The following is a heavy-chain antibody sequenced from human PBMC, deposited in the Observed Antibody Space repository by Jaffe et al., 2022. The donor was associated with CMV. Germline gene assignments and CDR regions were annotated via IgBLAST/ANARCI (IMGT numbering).Heavy chain of an antibody. CDR1: GDSVSSNSAA. J-gene: IGHJ2*01. V-gene: IGHV6-1*01. CDR2: TYYMSKWYN. CDR3: ARTRLGVDADWFFDL. D-gene: IGHD2-15*01. Sequence: QVEVQQSGPGVVKPSQTLSVTCAISGDSVSSNSAAWNWIRQSPSRGLEWLGRTYYMSKWYNDYAISVKSRMTINPDTSKNQFSLQLNSVTPEDTAVYYCARTRLGVDADWFFDLWGRGTLVTVSS.